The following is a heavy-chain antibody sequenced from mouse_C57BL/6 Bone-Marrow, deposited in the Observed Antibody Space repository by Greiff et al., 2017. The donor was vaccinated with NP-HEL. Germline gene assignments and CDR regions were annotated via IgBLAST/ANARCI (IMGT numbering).Heavy chain of an antibody. V-gene: IGHV5-4*03. CDR2: ISDGGSYT. J-gene: IGHJ3*01. D-gene: IGHD2-4*01. CDR3: ARGKDDYGAWFAY. CDR1: GFTFSSYA. Sequence: EVKLMESGGGLVKPGGSLKLSCAASGFTFSSYAMSWVRQTPEKRLEWVATISDGGSYTYYPDNVKGRFTISRDNAKNNLYLQMSHLKSEDTAMYYCARGKDDYGAWFAYWGQGTLVTVSA.